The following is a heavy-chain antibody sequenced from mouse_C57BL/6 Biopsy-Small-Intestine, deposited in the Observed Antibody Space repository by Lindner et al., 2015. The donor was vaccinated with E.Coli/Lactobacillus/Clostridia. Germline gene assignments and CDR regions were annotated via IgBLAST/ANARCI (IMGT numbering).Heavy chain of an antibody. CDR1: GYTFTSYW. CDR2: IDPSDSET. V-gene: IGHV1-52*01. CDR3: ALREYDYLFAY. J-gene: IGHJ3*01. Sequence: VQLQESGAELVRPGSSVKLSCKASGYTFTSYWMHWVKQRPIQGLEWIGNIDPSDSETHYNQKFKDKATLTVDKSSSTAYMQLSSLTSEDSAVYYCALREYDYLFAYWGQGTLVTVSA. D-gene: IGHD2-4*01.